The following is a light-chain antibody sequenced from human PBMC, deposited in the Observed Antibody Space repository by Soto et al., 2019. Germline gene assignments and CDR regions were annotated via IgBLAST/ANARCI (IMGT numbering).Light chain of an antibody. V-gene: IGKV3-11*01. CDR1: QSVSTY. CDR2: DAS. J-gene: IGKJ5*01. CDR3: QQRSNWPIT. Sequence: EIVLTQSPATLSLSPGDRVTLSCRASQSVSTYLAWYQQKPGRAPRLLIYDASNRAAGIPARFSGSGSGTDFTLTISSLEPEDFVVYYCQQRSNWPITFGQGTRLEIK.